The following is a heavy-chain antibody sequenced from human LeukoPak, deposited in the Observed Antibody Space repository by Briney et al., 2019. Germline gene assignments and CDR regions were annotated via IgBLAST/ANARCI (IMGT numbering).Heavy chain of an antibody. CDR3: ARGDCSSSSCDGGLDY. V-gene: IGHV1-18*04. CDR2: ISAYNGNT. J-gene: IGHJ4*02. Sequence: ASVKVSCKASGYTFTSYGIRWVRQARGQGLEGMGWISAYNGNTNYAQKLQGRVTMTTDTSTSTAYMELRSLRSDDTAVYYCARGDCSSSSCDGGLDYWGQGTLVTVSS. CDR1: GYTFTSYG. D-gene: IGHD2-2*01.